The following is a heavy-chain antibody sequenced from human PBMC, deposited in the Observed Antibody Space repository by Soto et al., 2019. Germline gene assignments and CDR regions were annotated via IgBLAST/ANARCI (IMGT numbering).Heavy chain of an antibody. J-gene: IGHJ4*02. CDR3: AKDSGSYFTADY. D-gene: IGHD1-26*01. Sequence: GGSLRLSCAASGFTFSSSAMSWVRQAPGKGLEWVSAISASGGRTYYADSVKGRFTISRDNSKNTLSLQMNSLRAEDTAIYYCAKDSGSYFTADYWCQGTLVTVSS. V-gene: IGHV3-23*01. CDR1: GFTFSSSA. CDR2: ISASGGRT.